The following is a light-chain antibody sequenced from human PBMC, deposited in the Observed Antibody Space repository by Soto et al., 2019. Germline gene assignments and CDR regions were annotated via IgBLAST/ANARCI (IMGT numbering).Light chain of an antibody. CDR3: SSYTTSSTVG. CDR2: EVS. V-gene: IGLV2-14*03. Sequence: QSALAQPASVFGSPGQSITISCTGTSSDVGGYNFVSWYQQHPGKAPKLMIYEVSNRPSGVSNRFSGSKSGNTASLTISGLQPEDEADYYCSSYTTSSTVGFETGTDVAVL. CDR1: SSDVGGYNF. J-gene: IGLJ1*01.